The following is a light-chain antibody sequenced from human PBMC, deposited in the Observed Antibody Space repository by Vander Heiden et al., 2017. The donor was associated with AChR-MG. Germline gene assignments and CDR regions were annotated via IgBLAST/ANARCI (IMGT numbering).Light chain of an antibody. Sequence: SYELTPPPSVSVSPGQTARITCSGDTLSKQYAYWYQQKPGQAPVLVIYKDSGRPSGIPERFSGSSSGTTVTLTISGVQAEDEADYYCQSADSNGPRVFGGGTKLTVL. J-gene: IGLJ2*01. CDR3: QSADSNGPRV. V-gene: IGLV3-25*03. CDR2: KDS. CDR1: TLSKQY.